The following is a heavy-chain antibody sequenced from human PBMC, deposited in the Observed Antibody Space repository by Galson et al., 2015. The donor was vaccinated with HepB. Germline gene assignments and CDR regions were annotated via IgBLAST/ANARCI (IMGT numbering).Heavy chain of an antibody. J-gene: IGHJ6*02. Sequence: SLRLSCAVPGVTFSSYAMTWVRQAPDKGLEYVAATSYDDKTKYYADSVRGRFTISRDNSKNTLYLQMNSLRLEDTALYYCAKDWGMGVWGQGTTVTVSS. CDR3: AKDWGMGV. V-gene: IGHV3-30*18. CDR2: TSYDDKTK. CDR1: GVTFSSYA. D-gene: IGHD3-16*01.